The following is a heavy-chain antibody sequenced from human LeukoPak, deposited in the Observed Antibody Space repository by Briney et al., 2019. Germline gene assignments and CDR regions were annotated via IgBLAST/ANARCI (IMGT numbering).Heavy chain of an antibody. J-gene: IGHJ6*02. Sequence: GESLRLSCAASGFTVSSNYMSWVRQAPGRGLEWVSIIYAGGTIYYADSVKGRFIISRDNSKNTLYLQMNSLRAEDTAIYYCAKDLNSGGYYIDYYYGMDVWGQGTTVTVSS. CDR3: AKDLNSGGYYIDYYYGMDV. V-gene: IGHV3-53*01. D-gene: IGHD1-26*01. CDR1: GFTVSSNY. CDR2: IYAGGTI.